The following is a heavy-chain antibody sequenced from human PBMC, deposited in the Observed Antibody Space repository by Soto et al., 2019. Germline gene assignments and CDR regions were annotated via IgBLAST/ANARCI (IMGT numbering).Heavy chain of an antibody. D-gene: IGHD6-19*01. CDR1: GFTFSDYC. CDR2: ISSSGSTI. V-gene: IGHV3-11*01. J-gene: IGHJ4*02. CDR3: ARDHRDQWLAPKEYYFDY. Sequence: QVQLVESGGGLVKPGGSLRLSCAASGFTFSDYCMSWIRQAPGKGLEWVSYISSSGSTIYYADSVKGRFTISRDNAKNSLYLQMNSLRAEDTAVYYCARDHRDQWLAPKEYYFDYCGQGTLVTVSS.